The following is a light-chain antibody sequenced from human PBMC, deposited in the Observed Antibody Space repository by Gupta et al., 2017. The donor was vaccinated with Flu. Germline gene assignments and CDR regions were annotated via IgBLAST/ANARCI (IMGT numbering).Light chain of an antibody. J-gene: IGLJ3*02. V-gene: IGLV1-40*01. CDR1: SSNIGANYD. CDR3: QSYDSSLDWV. Sequence: QSVLTQPPSVSGAPGQRVTITCTGSSSNIGANYDVHWYQRFPRPAPKPLIYGNSNLPSGVPDRFSGSKSGPSASLSITGRQAEDEADYYCQSYDSSLDWVFGGGTKLTVL. CDR2: GNS.